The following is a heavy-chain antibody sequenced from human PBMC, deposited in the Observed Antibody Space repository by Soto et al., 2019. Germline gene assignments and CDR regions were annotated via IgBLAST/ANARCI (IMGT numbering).Heavy chain of an antibody. D-gene: IGHD2-2*01. CDR1: GGSISSSSYY. J-gene: IGHJ3*02. V-gene: IGHV4-39*01. Sequence: QLQLQESGPGLVKPSETLSLTCTVSGGSISSSSYYWGWIRQPPGKGLEWIGRSYYSGSTYYNPSLKSRVTISVDTSKNKFSRKLSSVTAADTAVYYCALEYQLLDFDAFDIWGQGTMVTVSS. CDR2: SYYSGST. CDR3: ALEYQLLDFDAFDI.